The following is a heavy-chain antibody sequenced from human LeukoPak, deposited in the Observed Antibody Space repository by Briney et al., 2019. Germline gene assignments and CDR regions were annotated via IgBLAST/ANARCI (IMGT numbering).Heavy chain of an antibody. CDR3: ARRNWGSVGGFDI. Sequence: GGSLRLSCAASGFTFSGYDMHWVRQTTGKSLEWVSAIGTAFDTSYAGSVKGRFTISRENGKNSLYLQMNTLRAGDTAVYYCARRNWGSVGGFDIWGQGTMVTVSS. D-gene: IGHD7-27*01. CDR2: IGTAFDT. V-gene: IGHV3-13*01. J-gene: IGHJ3*02. CDR1: GFTFSGYD.